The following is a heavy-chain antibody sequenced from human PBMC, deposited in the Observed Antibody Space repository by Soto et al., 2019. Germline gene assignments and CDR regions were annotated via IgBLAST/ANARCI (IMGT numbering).Heavy chain of an antibody. J-gene: IGHJ4*02. CDR2: IASAGDT. V-gene: IGHV3-13*04. Sequence: EVQLVESGGGLVQPGGSLRLSCVVSGFTFSNYDMHWVRQATGKGLEWVSAIASAGDTYYADSVKGRFTISRENAGDSVFLQMSSLRVGDTAVYYCVALGAHIFWGQGTLVTVSS. CDR1: GFTFSNYD. D-gene: IGHD2-8*02. CDR3: VALGAHIF.